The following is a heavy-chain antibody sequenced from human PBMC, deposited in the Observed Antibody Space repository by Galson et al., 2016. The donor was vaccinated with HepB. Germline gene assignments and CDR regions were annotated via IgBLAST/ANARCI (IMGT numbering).Heavy chain of an antibody. D-gene: IGHD2-2*03. CDR3: ARDGVDIVVLAAATNFDYYYSMDV. V-gene: IGHV3-33*01. Sequence: SLRLSCAASGFTFSSFGMHWVRQAPGKGLEWVAVIWYDGSEKYYADSVKGRFTISRDNSKSTVYLQINSLRAEDTAVYYCARDGVDIVVLAAATNFDYYYSMDVWGKGTTVTVSS. CDR2: IWYDGSEK. J-gene: IGHJ6*03. CDR1: GFTFSSFG.